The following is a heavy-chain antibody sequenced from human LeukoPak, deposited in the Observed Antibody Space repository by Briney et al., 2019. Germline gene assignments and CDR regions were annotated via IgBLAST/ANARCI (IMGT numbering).Heavy chain of an antibody. V-gene: IGHV1-2*04. D-gene: IGHD2-15*01. J-gene: IGHJ6*02. Sequence: ASVKVSCKASGYTFTGYYIHWVRQAPGQGLEWMGWINPNSGGTSYAQKFQGWVTMTRDTSISTAYMELSRLRSNDTAVFYCARDNAGLPHYYYGMDVWGQGTTVTVSS. CDR1: GYTFTGYY. CDR2: INPNSGGT. CDR3: ARDNAGLPHYYYGMDV.